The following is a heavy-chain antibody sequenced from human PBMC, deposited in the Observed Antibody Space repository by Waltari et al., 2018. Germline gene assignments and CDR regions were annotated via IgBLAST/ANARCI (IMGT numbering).Heavy chain of an antibody. CDR2: WSQRGGVT. D-gene: IGHD2-2*01. J-gene: IGHJ4*02. Sequence: EVQLLESGGGLVQPGGSLRLSCRGSGFTFANYEMAWVRQAPGKGRGGFSWSQRGGVTYYSGSVRGRFSVSRESLKSTMFLQMDSLIPDDTAVYYCTRDWDYQDRNRNYWGQGTLVTVSS. CDR1: GFTFANYE. V-gene: IGHV3-23*01. CDR3: TRDWDYQDRNRNY.